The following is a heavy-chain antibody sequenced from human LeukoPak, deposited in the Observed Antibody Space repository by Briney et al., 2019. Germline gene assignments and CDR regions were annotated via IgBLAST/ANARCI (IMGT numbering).Heavy chain of an antibody. CDR1: GYTFTGHY. J-gene: IGHJ4*02. D-gene: IGHD3-10*01. CDR3: ARDPSSMVRGVIIYYFDH. Sequence: ASVKVSCKASGYTFTGHYLHWVRQAPGQGLEWMGWINPNSGGTNSAQKFQGRVTMTWDTSVNTAYLEVSSLRSDDTAVYYCARDPSSMVRGVIIYYFDHWGQGTLVTVSS. CDR2: INPNSGGT. V-gene: IGHV1-2*02.